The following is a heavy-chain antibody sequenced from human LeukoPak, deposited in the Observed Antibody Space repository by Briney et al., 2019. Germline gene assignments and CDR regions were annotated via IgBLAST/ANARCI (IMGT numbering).Heavy chain of an antibody. CDR2: ISYDGSNK. D-gene: IGHD1-1*01. CDR1: GFTFSRYG. J-gene: IGHJ6*02. Sequence: PGGSLRLSCAASGFTFSRYGMHWVRQAPGKGLEWVAVISYDGSNKYYADSVKGRFTISRDNSKNTLYLQMNSLRAEDTAVYYCARDWVLYGMDVWGQGTTVTVSS. CDR3: ARDWVLYGMDV. V-gene: IGHV3-33*05.